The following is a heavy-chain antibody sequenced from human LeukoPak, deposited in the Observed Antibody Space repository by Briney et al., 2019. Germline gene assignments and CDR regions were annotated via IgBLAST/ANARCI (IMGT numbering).Heavy chain of an antibody. CDR3: ARFYDILAQFDY. J-gene: IGHJ4*02. Sequence: PGGSLRLSCAASGFTFSSYSMNWVRQAPGKGLEWVSSISSSSSYIYYADSVKGRFTISRDNAENSLYLQMNSLRAEDTAVYYCARFYDILAQFDYWGQGTLVTVSS. CDR2: ISSSSSYI. D-gene: IGHD3-9*01. CDR1: GFTFSSYS. V-gene: IGHV3-21*01.